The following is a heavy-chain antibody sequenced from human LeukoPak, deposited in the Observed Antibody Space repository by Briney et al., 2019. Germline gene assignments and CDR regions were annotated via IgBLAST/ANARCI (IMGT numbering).Heavy chain of an antibody. CDR3: ARGAVVVAATRFDP. D-gene: IGHD2-15*01. CDR1: GGSISSYY. CDR2: IYYSGST. Sequence: SETLSLTCTVSGGSISSYYWSWIRQPPGKGLEWIGYIYYSGSTNYNPSLKSRVTISVDTSKNQFSLKLSSVTAADTAVYYCARGAVVVAATRFDPWGQGTLVTVSS. J-gene: IGHJ5*02. V-gene: IGHV4-59*12.